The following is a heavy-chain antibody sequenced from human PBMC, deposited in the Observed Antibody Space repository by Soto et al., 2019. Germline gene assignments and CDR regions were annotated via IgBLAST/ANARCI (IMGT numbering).Heavy chain of an antibody. CDR2: IIPIFGTA. V-gene: IGHV1-69*01. Sequence: QVQLVQSGAEVKKPGSSVKVSCKASGGTFSSSAITWVRQAPGQGLEWRGGIIPIFGTANYAQKFQGRVTITADESLTTAYMELSSLRSEDTAVYYCARACPSSSSDPWGQGTLVTVSS. CDR3: ARACPSSSSDP. CDR1: GGTFSSSA. J-gene: IGHJ5*02.